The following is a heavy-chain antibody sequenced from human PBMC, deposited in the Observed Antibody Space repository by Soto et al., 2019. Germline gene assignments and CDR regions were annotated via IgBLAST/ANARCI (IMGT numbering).Heavy chain of an antibody. V-gene: IGHV5-51*01. J-gene: IGHJ5*02. Sequence: PGESLKISCKASGYIFIDYWRGWVRQMPGKGLEWMGIVYPRDSDTRYSPSFQGQVTISADRSTGTAFLQWRSLRASDTALYYCARPPLPGYSIPFNSWGQGTLVTVS. D-gene: IGHD2-15*01. CDR1: GYIFIDYW. CDR2: VYPRDSDT. CDR3: ARPPLPGYSIPFNS.